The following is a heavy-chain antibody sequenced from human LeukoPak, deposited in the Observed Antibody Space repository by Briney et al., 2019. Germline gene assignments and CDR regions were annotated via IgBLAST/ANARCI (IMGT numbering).Heavy chain of an antibody. D-gene: IGHD1-26*01. J-gene: IGHJ4*02. CDR1: GGSISSYY. Sequence: PSETLSLTCTVSGGSISSYYWSWIRQPPGKGLEWIGYTYYSGSTNYNPSLKSRVTISVDTSKNQFSLNLSSVTAADTAVYYCARQGGGTFLFDYWGQGTLVTVSS. V-gene: IGHV4-59*08. CDR3: ARQGGGTFLFDY. CDR2: TYYSGST.